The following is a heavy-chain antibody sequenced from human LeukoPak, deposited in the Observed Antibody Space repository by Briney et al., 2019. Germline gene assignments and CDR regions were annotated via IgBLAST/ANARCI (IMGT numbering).Heavy chain of an antibody. D-gene: IGHD3-22*01. CDR2: VYYSGST. CDR3: ARERREYDSSGYAFDY. Sequence: SETLSLTCTVSGASITNHYWMWIRQPPGKGLEWIGYVYYSGSTNYNPSLKSRVTISVDTSKNQFSLKLSSVTAADTAVYYCARERREYDSSGYAFDYWGQGTLVTVSS. CDR1: GASITNHY. J-gene: IGHJ4*02. V-gene: IGHV4-59*11.